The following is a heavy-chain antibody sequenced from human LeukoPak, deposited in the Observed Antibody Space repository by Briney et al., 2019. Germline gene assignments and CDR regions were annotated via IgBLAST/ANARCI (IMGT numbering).Heavy chain of an antibody. CDR3: ARGMITFGGAPDY. V-gene: IGHV3-48*03. Sequence: SGGSLRLSCAASGFTFSSYEMNWVRQAPGKGLEWVSYISSSGSTIYYADSVKGRFTISRDNAKNSLYLQMNSLRAEDTAVYYCARGMITFGGAPDYWGQGTLVTVSS. D-gene: IGHD3-16*01. CDR2: ISSSGSTI. J-gene: IGHJ4*02. CDR1: GFTFSSYE.